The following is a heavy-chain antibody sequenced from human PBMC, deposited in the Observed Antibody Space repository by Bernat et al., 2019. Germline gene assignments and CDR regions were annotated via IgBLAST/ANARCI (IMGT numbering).Heavy chain of an antibody. CDR3: ARDLAEYSSSSEDNWFDP. V-gene: IGHV3-30*01. CDR1: GFTFSSYA. CDR2: ISYDGGNK. D-gene: IGHD6-6*01. J-gene: IGHJ5*02. Sequence: QVQLVESGGGVVQPGRSLRLSCAASGFTFSSYAMHWVRQAPGKGLEWVAVISYDGGNKYYADSVKGRFTISRDNSKNTLYLQMNSLRAEDTAVYYCARDLAEYSSSSEDNWFDPWGQGTLVTVSS.